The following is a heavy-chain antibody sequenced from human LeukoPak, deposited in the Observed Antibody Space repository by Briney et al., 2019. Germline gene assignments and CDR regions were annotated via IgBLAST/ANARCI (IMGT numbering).Heavy chain of an antibody. Sequence: GGSLRLSCAASGFTFSSYWMSWVRQAPGKGLEWVANIKQDGSEKFYVDSVKGRFTISRDNAKNSVYLQLNSLRAEDTAVYYCARDLRKVEATKDYWGQGTLVTVSS. V-gene: IGHV3-7*01. D-gene: IGHD1-1*01. CDR1: GFTFSSYW. J-gene: IGHJ4*02. CDR3: ARDLRKVEATKDY. CDR2: IKQDGSEK.